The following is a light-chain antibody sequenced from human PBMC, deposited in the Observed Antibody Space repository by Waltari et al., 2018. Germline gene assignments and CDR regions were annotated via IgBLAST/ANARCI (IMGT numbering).Light chain of an antibody. CDR3: CSYAGSSTYV. CDR2: EVN. V-gene: IGLV2-23*02. J-gene: IGLJ1*01. CDR1: SSDVGSYNL. Sequence: QSALTPPASVSGSPGPPITISCTSASSDVGSYNLLSWYRQNPGKAPKLVIYEVNRRPSGVSHRLSGSKSGNPASLTIAVLQTEDEADYFCCSYAGSSTYVFGTGTKVTVL.